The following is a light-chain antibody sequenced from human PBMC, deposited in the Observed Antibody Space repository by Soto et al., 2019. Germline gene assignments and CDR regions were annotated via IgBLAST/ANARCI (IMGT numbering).Light chain of an antibody. CDR2: AAS. J-gene: IGKJ1*01. CDR1: PGISNY. V-gene: IGKV1-27*01. Sequence: DIQMTQSPSSLSASVGDRVTITCRASPGISNYLAWYQQKPGNVPNLLIYAASNLQSGVPSRFSGSGSGTDFTLTISSLQPEAVATYYWQKYNSAPRTFGQGTKVEIK. CDR3: QKYNSAPRT.